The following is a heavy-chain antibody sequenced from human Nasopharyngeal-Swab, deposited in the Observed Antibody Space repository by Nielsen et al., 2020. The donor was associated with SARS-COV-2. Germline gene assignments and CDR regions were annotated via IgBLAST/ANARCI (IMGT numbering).Heavy chain of an antibody. Sequence: GGSLRLSCAASVFTFSSYEMNWVPQAPGKGLGWVSYISSNGSTIYYADSVKGRFTISRDNAKNSLYLQMNSLRAEDTAVYYCARDFGYYDSSGPYWGQGTLVTVSS. CDR3: ARDFGYYDSSGPY. D-gene: IGHD3-22*01. CDR2: ISSNGSTI. V-gene: IGHV3-48*03. CDR1: VFTFSSYE. J-gene: IGHJ4*02.